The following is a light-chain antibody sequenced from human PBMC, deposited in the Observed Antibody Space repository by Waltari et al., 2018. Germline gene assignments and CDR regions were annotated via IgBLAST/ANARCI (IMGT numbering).Light chain of an antibody. CDR1: QQITNF. CDR3: QQYDNLPVT. Sequence: DIQMTQSPSSLSASVGDKVTITCQASQQITNFLNWYQHKPGKAPQLLIYAVSSLETGVPSRFSGSGSGTDFTLTITNLQPDDFATYYCQQYDNLPVTFGGGTRVDI. V-gene: IGKV1-33*01. J-gene: IGKJ4*01. CDR2: AVS.